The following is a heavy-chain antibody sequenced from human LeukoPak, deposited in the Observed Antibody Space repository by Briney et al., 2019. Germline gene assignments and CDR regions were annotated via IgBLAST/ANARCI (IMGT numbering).Heavy chain of an antibody. V-gene: IGHV3-30-3*01. CDR1: GFTFSSYA. CDR2: ISYDGSNK. J-gene: IGHJ6*03. D-gene: IGHD6-13*01. CDR3: SRGERQLVFLTYYYYMDV. Sequence: GGSLRLSCAASGFTFSSYAMHWVRQAPGKGLEWVAVISYDGSNKYYADSVKGRFTISRDNSKNTLYLQMNSLRAEDTAVYYCSRGERQLVFLTYYYYMDVWGKGTTVIVSS.